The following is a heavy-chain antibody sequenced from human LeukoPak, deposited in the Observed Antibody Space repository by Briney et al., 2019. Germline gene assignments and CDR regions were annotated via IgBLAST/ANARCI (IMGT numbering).Heavy chain of an antibody. CDR2: ISGTSSYI. V-gene: IGHV3-21*01. CDR3: ARPAYTAAYDL. Sequence: GGSLRLSCAASRFTFSTCSMNWVRQAPGKGLEWVSSISGTSSYIYYADSVKGRFTISRDNAKNSLSLQMNSLRAEDTAVYYCARPAYTAAYDLWGQGTMVTVSS. J-gene: IGHJ3*01. D-gene: IGHD3-16*01. CDR1: RFTFSTCS.